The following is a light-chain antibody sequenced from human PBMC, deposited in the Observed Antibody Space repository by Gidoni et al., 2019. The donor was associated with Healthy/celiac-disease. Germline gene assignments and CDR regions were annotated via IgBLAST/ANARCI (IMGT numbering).Light chain of an antibody. J-gene: IGKJ1*01. V-gene: IGKV3-20*01. CDR1: QSVSSSY. Sequence: EIVFTQSPGTLSLSPGERATLSCRASQSVSSSYLAWYQQKPGQAPRLLIYGASSRATGIPDRVSGSGSGTDFTLTISRLEPEDFAVYYCQQYGSSPTFGQXTKVEIK. CDR2: GAS. CDR3: QQYGSSPT.